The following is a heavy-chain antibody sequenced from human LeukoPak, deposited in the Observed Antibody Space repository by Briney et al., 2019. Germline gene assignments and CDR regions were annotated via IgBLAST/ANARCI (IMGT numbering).Heavy chain of an antibody. CDR3: ARDNGENYHTAFDY. CDR2: IHGDGRTT. D-gene: IGHD2-8*01. J-gene: IGHJ4*02. Sequence: GGSLRLSCAAPGFTFRSYWIHWVRQVPGTGLVWVSRIHGDGRTTTYADSVKGRFTISRDNAKNTLYLQMNSLRAEDTAVYYCARDNGENYHTAFDYWGQGTLVTVSS. V-gene: IGHV3-74*01. CDR1: GFTFRSYW.